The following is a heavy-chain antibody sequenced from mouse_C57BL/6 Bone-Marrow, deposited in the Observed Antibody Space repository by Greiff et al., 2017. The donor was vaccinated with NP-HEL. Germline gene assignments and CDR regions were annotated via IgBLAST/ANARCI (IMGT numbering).Heavy chain of an antibody. CDR1: GYPFTSSW. CDR3: ARLGLYYGSSFYFDY. Sequence: QVQLQQPGAELVTPGASVKLSCKASGYPFTSSWLPCVPPRPCRGLAWIGMLDPSRVFTKYNEKFKGKATLTVDKSSSTAYMQLSSLTSEASAVYYCARLGLYYGSSFYFDYWGQGTTLTVSS. V-gene: IGHV1-72*01. J-gene: IGHJ2*01. CDR2: LDPSRVFT. D-gene: IGHD1-1*01.